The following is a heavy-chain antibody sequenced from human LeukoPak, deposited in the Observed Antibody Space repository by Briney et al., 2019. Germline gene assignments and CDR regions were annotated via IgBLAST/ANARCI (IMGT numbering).Heavy chain of an antibody. CDR1: GFTFSSYG. D-gene: IGHD6-6*01. CDR3: AKDLGSSSSSMDV. V-gene: IGHV3-30*18. J-gene: IGHJ6*03. CDR2: ISYDGSNK. Sequence: PGGSLRLSCAASGFTFSSYGMHWVRQAPGKGLEWVAVISYDGSNKYYADSVKGRFTISRDYSKNTLYLQMNSLRAEDTAVYYCAKDLGSSSSSMDVWGKGTTVTVSS.